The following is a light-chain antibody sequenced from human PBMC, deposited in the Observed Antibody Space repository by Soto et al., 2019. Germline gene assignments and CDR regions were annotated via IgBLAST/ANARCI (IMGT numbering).Light chain of an antibody. V-gene: IGLV2-14*01. CDR2: GVS. CDR3: TSYTRDTTFV. CDR1: SSDIGAYNY. Sequence: QAVVTQPASVSGSPGQSITISCTGTSSDIGAYNYVSWYQHHPGKAPKLIISGVSNRPSGVSNRFSGSKSGNTASLTISGLQAEDEADYYCTSYTRDTTFVFGGGTKLTVL. J-gene: IGLJ2*01.